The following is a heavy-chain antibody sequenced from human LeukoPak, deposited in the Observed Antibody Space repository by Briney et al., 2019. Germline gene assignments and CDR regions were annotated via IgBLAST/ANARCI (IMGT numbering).Heavy chain of an antibody. V-gene: IGHV3-7*01. CDR3: ARDMGYLSRGRDYHGMDV. Sequence: GGSLRLSSAVSRFSPSSFWMSSVRQAPGQGLEGMANIKQAGTEKYYVDSVKGRFTVSRDNAKNSLYLQMNSLRAEDTAVYYCARDMGYLSRGRDYHGMDVWGQGTTVTVSS. J-gene: IGHJ6*02. CDR1: RFSPSSFW. D-gene: IGHD3-16*02. CDR2: IKQAGTEK.